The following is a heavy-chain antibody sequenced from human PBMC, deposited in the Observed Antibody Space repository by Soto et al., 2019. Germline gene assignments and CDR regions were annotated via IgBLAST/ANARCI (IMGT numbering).Heavy chain of an antibody. CDR2: ISGSGSGT. CDR1: GFNFNFFA. D-gene: IGHD2-2*01. Sequence: EVQLLESGGGLVQSGGSLRLSCVASGFNFNFFAMSWVRRAPGKGLEWVSAISGSGSGTFYSDSVKGRFTISRDNPKNTLFLEMKSLRPEDAAVYYCAKDRIQDCTSSSCYRGRDSWGHGTLVTVSS. J-gene: IGHJ5*01. CDR3: AKDRIQDCTSSSCYRGRDS. V-gene: IGHV3-23*01.